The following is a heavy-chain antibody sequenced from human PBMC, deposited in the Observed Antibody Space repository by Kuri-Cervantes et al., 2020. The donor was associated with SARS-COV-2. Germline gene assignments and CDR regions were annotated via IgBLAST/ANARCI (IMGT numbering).Heavy chain of an antibody. CDR2: IYYSGST. Sequence: GSLRLSCTVSGDSISRGTFFCIWIRQPPGKGLEWIGTIYYSGSTDYNPSLKSRVTISVDTSKNQFSLKLTSVTAADTAVYFCVGIWSNYRFDYWGQGTLVTVSS. J-gene: IGHJ4*02. D-gene: IGHD3-3*01. V-gene: IGHV4-39*01. CDR1: GDSISRGTFF. CDR3: VGIWSNYRFDY.